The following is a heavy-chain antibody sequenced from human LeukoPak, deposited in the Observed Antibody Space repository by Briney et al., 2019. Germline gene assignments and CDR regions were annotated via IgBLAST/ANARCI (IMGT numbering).Heavy chain of an antibody. CDR3: ARHSSGWSDFDY. V-gene: IGHV4-59*08. D-gene: IGHD6-19*01. CDR1: GGSISSKY. CDR2: IHYSGST. J-gene: IGHJ4*02. Sequence: SETLSLTCTVSGGSISSKYWGWIRQPPGKGLEWIGYIHYSGSTNYNPSLKSRVTISVDTSKNQFSLKVISVTAADTAVYYCARHSSGWSDFDYWGQGTLVTVSS.